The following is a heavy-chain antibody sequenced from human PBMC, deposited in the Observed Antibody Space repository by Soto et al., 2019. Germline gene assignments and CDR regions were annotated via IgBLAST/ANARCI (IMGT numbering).Heavy chain of an antibody. CDR2: ISSSSSYI. V-gene: IGHV3-21*01. J-gene: IGHJ3*02. Sequence: PVGSLRLSCAASGFTFSSYSMNWVRQAPGKGLEWVSSISSSSSYIYYADSAKGRFTISRDNAKNSLYLQMNSLRAEDTAVYYCARDPLYGSGSYQGKTRLDAFDIWGQGTMVTVSS. D-gene: IGHD3-10*01. CDR1: GFTFSSYS. CDR3: ARDPLYGSGSYQGKTRLDAFDI.